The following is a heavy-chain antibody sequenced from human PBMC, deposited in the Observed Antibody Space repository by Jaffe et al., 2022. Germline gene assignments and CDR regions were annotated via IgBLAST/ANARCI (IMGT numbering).Heavy chain of an antibody. V-gene: IGHV3-48*01. Sequence: EVQLVESGGSLVQPGGSLRLSCAASGFDFSTYSMNWVRQAPGKGLEWVAFISSSRSSGTTYYADSVKGRFTISRDNANNSVFLQMNSLRADDTAVYYCARGVKYDYGDSRGDYWGRGTRVTVSS. J-gene: IGHJ4*02. CDR2: ISSSRSSGTT. CDR3: ARGVKYDYGDSRGDY. CDR1: GFDFSTYS. D-gene: IGHD4-17*01.